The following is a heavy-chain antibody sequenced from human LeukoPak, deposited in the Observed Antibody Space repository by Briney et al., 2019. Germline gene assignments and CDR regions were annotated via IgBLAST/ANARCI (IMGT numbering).Heavy chain of an antibody. Sequence: ASVKVSCKASGYTFSSYAMHWVRQAPGQGPEYVGWINTNTGNPTYAQGFTGRFVFSLDTSVSTAYLQISSLKAEDSAVYYCVSFDIGDYWGQGTLVTVSS. CDR1: GYTFSSYA. CDR3: VSFDIGDY. V-gene: IGHV7-4-1*02. D-gene: IGHD2-15*01. CDR2: INTNTGNP. J-gene: IGHJ4*02.